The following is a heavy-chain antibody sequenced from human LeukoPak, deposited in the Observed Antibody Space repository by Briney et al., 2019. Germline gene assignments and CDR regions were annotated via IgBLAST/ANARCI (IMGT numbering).Heavy chain of an antibody. CDR3: ARARWQLVPYFDS. CDR2: INPNSGGT. V-gene: IGHV1-2*02. D-gene: IGHD6-6*01. CDR1: GYTFTGYY. Sequence: GASVKVSCKASGYTFTGYYMHWVRRAPGQGLEWMGWINPNSGGTNFAQKFQGRVAMTRDTSISTAYMELGSLRSDDTAVYYCARARWQLVPYFDSWGQGTLVTVSS. J-gene: IGHJ4*02.